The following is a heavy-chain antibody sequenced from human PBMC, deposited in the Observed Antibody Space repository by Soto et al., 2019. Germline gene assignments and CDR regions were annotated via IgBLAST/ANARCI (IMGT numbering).Heavy chain of an antibody. V-gene: IGHV4-34*01. CDR1: GFTFGFNA. CDR2: IDHSGYT. D-gene: IGHD3-3*01. J-gene: IGHJ5*02. Sequence: GSLRLSCAATGFTFGFNALSWIRQPSGKGLEWIGEIDHSGYTNYNPSLKSRVTISVDTSKNQFSLRLTSVTAADTAVYYCARVRDWFDPWGQGTLVTVSS. CDR3: ARVRDWFDP.